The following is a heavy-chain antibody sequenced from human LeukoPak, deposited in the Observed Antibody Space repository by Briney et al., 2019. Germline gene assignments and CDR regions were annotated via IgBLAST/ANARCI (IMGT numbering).Heavy chain of an antibody. D-gene: IGHD4-17*01. V-gene: IGHV1-8*01. CDR2: MNPNSGNT. CDR3: ARDDYGDYDYYYYYGMDV. J-gene: IGHJ6*02. Sequence: ASVKVSCKASGYTFTSYDINWVRQATGQGLEWMGRMNPNSGNTGYAQKFQGRVTMTRNTSISTAYMELSSLRSEDTAVYYCARDDYGDYDYYYYYGMDVWGQGTTVTVSS. CDR1: GYTFTSYD.